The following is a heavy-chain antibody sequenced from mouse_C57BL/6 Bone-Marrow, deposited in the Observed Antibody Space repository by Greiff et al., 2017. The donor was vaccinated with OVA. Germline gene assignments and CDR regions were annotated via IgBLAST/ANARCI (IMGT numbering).Heavy chain of an antibody. CDR1: GYTFTGYW. Sequence: VQLQQSGAELMKPGASVKLSCKATGYTFTGYWIEWVKQRPGHGLEWIGEILPGSGSTNYNEKFKGKATFTADTSSNTAYMQLSSLTTEDSAIYYCARSGDYDYDGGYAMDYWGQGTSVTVSS. J-gene: IGHJ4*01. D-gene: IGHD2-4*01. CDR2: ILPGSGST. V-gene: IGHV1-9*01. CDR3: ARSGDYDYDGGYAMDY.